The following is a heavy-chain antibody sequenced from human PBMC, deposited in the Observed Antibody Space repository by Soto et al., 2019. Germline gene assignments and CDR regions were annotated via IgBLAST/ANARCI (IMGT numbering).Heavy chain of an antibody. V-gene: IGHV3-7*01. CDR3: ARDLTVTRRCNSYTCYYDALDI. CDR1: GFTLGSYW. Sequence: EVQLVESGGGLVQPGGSLRLSCAASGFTLGSYWMSWVRQAPGMGPEWVANIQQDGSVKYYVDSVEGRFTISRDNAKNSLFLQMDSLRAEDTAVYYCARDLTVTRRCNSYTCYYDALDIWGQGTMVTVSS. CDR2: IQQDGSVK. J-gene: IGHJ3*02. D-gene: IGHD2-2*01.